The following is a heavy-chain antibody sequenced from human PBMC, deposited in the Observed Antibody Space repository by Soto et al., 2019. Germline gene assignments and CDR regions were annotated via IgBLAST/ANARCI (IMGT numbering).Heavy chain of an antibody. CDR1: GDSISSKSYY. CDR2: IYYSGST. J-gene: IGHJ4*02. CDR3: ARQRTSVVIKVYFHX. D-gene: IGHD2-21*01. V-gene: IGHV4-39*01. Sequence: SETLSLTFTVTGDSISSKSYYWGWIRQPPGKGLELIGSIYYSGSTYNNPSLRSRVSMSIDTSKDQFSLKLKSVTAADTALYFCARQRTSVVIKVYFHXWGPGSLVTVSX.